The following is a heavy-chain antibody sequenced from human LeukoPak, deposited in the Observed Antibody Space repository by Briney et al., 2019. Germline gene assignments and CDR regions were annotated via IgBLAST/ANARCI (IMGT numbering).Heavy chain of an antibody. J-gene: IGHJ4*02. D-gene: IGHD5-24*01. CDR1: GGTFSSYA. CDR2: IIPIFGTA. V-gene: IGHV1-69*05. Sequence: EASVKVSCKASGGTFSSYAISWVRQAPGQGLEWMGGIIPIFGTANYAQEFQGRVTITTDESTSTAYMELSSLRSEDTAVYYCARGRWLQPWGYFDYWGQGTLVTVSS. CDR3: ARGRWLQPWGYFDY.